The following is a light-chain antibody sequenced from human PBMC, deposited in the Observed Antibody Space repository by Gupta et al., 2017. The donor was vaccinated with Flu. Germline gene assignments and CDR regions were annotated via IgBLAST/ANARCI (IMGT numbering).Light chain of an antibody. Sequence: QSVLTQPPSASGTPGQRVPISCSRSSSNIGSNYGYWYQQLPGTAPNILIYRNNQRPSGVPDRFSGSKSGTSASRAISGPRSEDEADDYCAAWDYSLSGWVFGGGTKLTVL. CDR1: SSNIGSNY. CDR2: RNN. CDR3: AAWDYSLSGWV. V-gene: IGLV1-47*01. J-gene: IGLJ3*02.